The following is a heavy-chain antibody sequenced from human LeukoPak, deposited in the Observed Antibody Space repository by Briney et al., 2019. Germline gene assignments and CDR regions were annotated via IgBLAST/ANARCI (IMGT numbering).Heavy chain of an antibody. Sequence: GGSLRLSYAASGFTVSSNYMSWVRQAPGKGLEWVSVIYSGGSTYYVDSVKGRFTISRDNSKNTLYLQMNSLRAEDTAVYYCARELSLFLGHYGMDVWGQGTTVTVSS. CDR1: GFTVSSNY. J-gene: IGHJ6*02. CDR3: ARELSLFLGHYGMDV. CDR2: IYSGGST. V-gene: IGHV3-53*01. D-gene: IGHD2-21*01.